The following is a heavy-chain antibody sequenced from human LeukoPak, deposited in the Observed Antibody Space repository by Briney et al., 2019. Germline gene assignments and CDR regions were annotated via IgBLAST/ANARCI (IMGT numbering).Heavy chain of an antibody. CDR3: ARDPYDSSGYYPLDY. V-gene: IGHV1-2*02. J-gene: IGHJ4*02. D-gene: IGHD3-22*01. CDR2: INPNSGGT. CDR1: GYTFTGYY. Sequence: ASVKVSCKASGYTFTGYYMHWVRQAPGQGLEWMGWINPNSGGTNYAQKFQGRVTMTRDMSISTAYMELSRLRSDDTAVYYCARDPYDSSGYYPLDYWGQGTLVTVSS.